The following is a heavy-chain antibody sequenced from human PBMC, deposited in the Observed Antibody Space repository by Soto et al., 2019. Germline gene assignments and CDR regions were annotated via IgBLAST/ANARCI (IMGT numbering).Heavy chain of an antibody. Sequence: EVQLLESGGGFVQPGGSLRLSCAASGFTFSDYAMTWVRQAPGKGLEWVSAITSSGSSTYYAESVKGRFTISRDNSKSPLYLQMNSLRAEDTATYYCAKGAEGYVVSSLDYWGQGTLVTVSS. V-gene: IGHV3-23*01. D-gene: IGHD5-12*01. CDR3: AKGAEGYVVSSLDY. J-gene: IGHJ4*02. CDR1: GFTFSDYA. CDR2: ITSSGSST.